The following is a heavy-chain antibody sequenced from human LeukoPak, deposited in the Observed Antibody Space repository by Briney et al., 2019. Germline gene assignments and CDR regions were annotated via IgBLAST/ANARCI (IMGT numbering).Heavy chain of an antibody. Sequence: GGSLRLSCAVSGLTFSNFKMNWVRQAPGKGLEWVSYISDSGRTTFYADSVKGRFTISRDNAKNSLYLQMNSLRAEDTAVYYCATLPAGTKHYYYYYMDVWGKGTTVTVSS. CDR1: GLTFSNFK. D-gene: IGHD6-19*01. CDR2: ISDSGRTT. J-gene: IGHJ6*03. V-gene: IGHV3-48*03. CDR3: ATLPAGTKHYYYYYMDV.